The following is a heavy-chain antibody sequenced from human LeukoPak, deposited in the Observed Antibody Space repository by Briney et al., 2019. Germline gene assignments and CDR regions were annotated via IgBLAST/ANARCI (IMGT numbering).Heavy chain of an antibody. Sequence: ASVKVPCKTSGYSFTDYYIHWVRHAPGQGLEWMGWINTKSGRTSSARKFQGRVTMTRDPSITTVYMDMAWLTSDDTAIYFCARADFIDAGPYLIGPWGQGTLVTVSS. CDR2: INTKSGRT. CDR3: ARADFIDAGPYLIGP. J-gene: IGHJ5*02. V-gene: IGHV1-2*02. D-gene: IGHD3-3*01. CDR1: GYSFTDYY.